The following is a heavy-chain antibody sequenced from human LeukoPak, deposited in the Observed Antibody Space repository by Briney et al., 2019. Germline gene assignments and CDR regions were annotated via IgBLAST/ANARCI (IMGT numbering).Heavy chain of an antibody. J-gene: IGHJ4*02. Sequence: PGGSMRLSCAASGFTFSSYAMSWVRQTPGKGLEWVSAISGSGGSTYYADSVKGRFTISRDNSKNTLYLQMNSLRAEDTAVYYCAKQRGQWLVIDYWGQGTLVTVSS. CDR3: AKQRGQWLVIDY. CDR1: GFTFSSYA. CDR2: ISGSGGST. V-gene: IGHV3-23*01. D-gene: IGHD6-19*01.